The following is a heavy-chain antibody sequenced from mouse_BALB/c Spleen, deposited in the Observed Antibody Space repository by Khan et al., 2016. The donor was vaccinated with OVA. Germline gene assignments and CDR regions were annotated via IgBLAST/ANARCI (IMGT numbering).Heavy chain of an antibody. J-gene: IGHJ2*01. CDR1: GYTFTDYA. Sequence: QIQLVQSGPELVRPGVSVKISCKGSGYTFTDYAMHWVKQSHAKSLEWIGLISTYSGNTNYNQKFKGKATMTVDKSSSIAYMVLARLTYEDSAIYYCARPAYDGYYDYWGQGTTLTVSS. V-gene: IGHV1S137*01. CDR2: ISTYSGNT. D-gene: IGHD2-3*01. CDR3: ARPAYDGYYDY.